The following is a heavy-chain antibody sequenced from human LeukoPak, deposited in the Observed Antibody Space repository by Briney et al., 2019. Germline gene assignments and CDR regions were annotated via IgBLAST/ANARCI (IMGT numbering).Heavy chain of an antibody. CDR3: ARDQKRSSPTGNYYYMDV. D-gene: IGHD1-14*01. CDR1: GFTFSSYS. CDR2: ISSSSSTI. J-gene: IGHJ6*03. Sequence: GGSLRLSCAASGFTFSSYSMNWVRQAPGKGLEGVSYISSSSSTIYYADSVKGRFTISRDNAKNSLYLQMNSLRAEDTAVYYCARDQKRSSPTGNYYYMDVWGKGTTVTVSS. V-gene: IGHV3-48*01.